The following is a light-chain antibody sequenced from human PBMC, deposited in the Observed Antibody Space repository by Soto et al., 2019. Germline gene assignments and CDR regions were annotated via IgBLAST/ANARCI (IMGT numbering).Light chain of an antibody. J-gene: IGKJ1*01. V-gene: IGKV3-20*01. CDR2: GAS. CDR1: QSVSSGY. Sequence: EIGLMQSPGTLSLSPGERATLSCRASQSVSSGYLAWYQQKPGQAPRLLIYGASSRATGIPDRFSGSGSGADYTLTISRLEPEDFAVYYCQHYRTSLTWTFGQGTKLEIK. CDR3: QHYRTSLTWT.